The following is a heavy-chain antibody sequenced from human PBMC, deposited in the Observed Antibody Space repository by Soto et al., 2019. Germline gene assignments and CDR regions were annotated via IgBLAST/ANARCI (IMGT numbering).Heavy chain of an antibody. CDR2: IWYDGSSE. CDR1: RFTFSTYA. D-gene: IGHD1-26*01. Sequence: GSLRLSCAASRFTFSTYAMHWVRQAPGKGLEWVAVIWYDGSSEYYADSVKGRFTISRDIPKNMMYLQMNSLRAEDTAVYYCATEVGTALLYYFHYWGQGTLVTVSS. V-gene: IGHV3-33*01. J-gene: IGHJ4*02. CDR3: ATEVGTALLYYFHY.